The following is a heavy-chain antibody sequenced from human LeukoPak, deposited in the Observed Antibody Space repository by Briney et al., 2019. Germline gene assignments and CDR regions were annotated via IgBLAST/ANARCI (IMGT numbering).Heavy chain of an antibody. Sequence: PSETLSLTCTVSGGSISSYYWSWIRQPPGKGLEWIGYIYYSGSTNYNPSLKSRVTISVDTSKNQFSLKLSSVTAADTAVYYCARHAFSALRGVSNYYFDYWGQGTLVTVSS. CDR2: IYYSGST. CDR1: GGSISSYY. D-gene: IGHD3-10*01. CDR3: ARHAFSALRGVSNYYFDY. V-gene: IGHV4-59*08. J-gene: IGHJ4*02.